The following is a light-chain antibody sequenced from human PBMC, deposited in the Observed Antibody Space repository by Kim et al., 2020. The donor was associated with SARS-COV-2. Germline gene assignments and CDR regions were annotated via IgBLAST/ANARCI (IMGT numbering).Light chain of an antibody. Sequence: QLVLTQSPSASASLGASVKLTCTLSSGHNNYAIAWHQQQPEKGPRYLMKLDSDGSHSKGDGIPDRFSGSSSGAERYLTISSLQSEDEADYHCQTWDTGIAVFGGGTKLTVL. V-gene: IGLV4-69*01. CDR1: SGHNNYA. J-gene: IGLJ2*01. CDR3: QTWDTGIAV. CDR2: LDSDGSH.